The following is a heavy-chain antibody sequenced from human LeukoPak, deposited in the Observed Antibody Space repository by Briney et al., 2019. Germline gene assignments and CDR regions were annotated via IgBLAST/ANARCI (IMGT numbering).Heavy chain of an antibody. V-gene: IGHV3-74*01. D-gene: IGHD3-22*01. CDR1: GFTFSKYW. CDR3: ARAFWYHDSGGDYGSYWYFDL. Sequence: GGTLRLSCAASGFTFSKYWMNWVRQAPGKGLVWVSRINTDGSVTTYADPVKGRFTVSRDNAKNTLYLQMNSLRAEDTAVYYCARAFWYHDSGGDYGSYWYFDLWGRGTLVTVSS. CDR2: INTDGSVT. J-gene: IGHJ2*01.